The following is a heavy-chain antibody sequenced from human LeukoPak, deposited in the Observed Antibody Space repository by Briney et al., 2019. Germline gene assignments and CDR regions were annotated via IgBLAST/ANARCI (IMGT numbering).Heavy chain of an antibody. CDR3: ARSVVVPAAMPLNFDY. V-gene: IGHV4-38-2*02. J-gene: IGHJ4*02. CDR1: GYSISSGYY. CDR2: IYHSGST. D-gene: IGHD2-2*01. Sequence: SETLSLTCTVSGYSISSGYYWGWIRQPPGKGLEWIGSIYHSGSTYYNPSLKSRVTISVDTSKNQFSLKLSSVTAADTAVYYCARSVVVPAAMPLNFDYWGQGTLVTVSS.